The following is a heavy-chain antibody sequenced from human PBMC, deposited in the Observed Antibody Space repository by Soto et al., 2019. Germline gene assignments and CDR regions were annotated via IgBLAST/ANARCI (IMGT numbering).Heavy chain of an antibody. D-gene: IGHD3-10*01. Sequence: QVQLVQSGAEVKKPGSSVKVSCKASGGTFSSYAISWVRQAPGQGLEWMGGIIPIFGTANYAQKFQGRVTITEDESTSTADMELSSLRSEDTAVYYCARITIVRGGYYYYYGMDVWGQGTTVTVSS. CDR1: GGTFSSYA. CDR3: ARITIVRGGYYYYYGMDV. J-gene: IGHJ6*02. CDR2: IIPIFGTA. V-gene: IGHV1-69*01.